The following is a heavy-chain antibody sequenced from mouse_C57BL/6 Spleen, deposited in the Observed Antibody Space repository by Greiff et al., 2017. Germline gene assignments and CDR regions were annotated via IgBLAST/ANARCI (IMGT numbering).Heavy chain of an antibody. CDR2: IHPNYGST. CDR3: ARTVYAGAGEALDD. V-gene: IGHV1-39*01. J-gene: IGHJ4*01. D-gene: IGHD2-12*01. CDR1: GYTFTDYR. Sequence: EVQLQQSGAELVKPGASVKMSCKASGYTFTDYRMHWVKQRTGQGLEWIGVIHPNYGSTSYNQKFKGKATLTVDKSSSTAYMQLSSLTSEDSAVYYCARTVYAGAGEALDDWGQGTTVTVSS.